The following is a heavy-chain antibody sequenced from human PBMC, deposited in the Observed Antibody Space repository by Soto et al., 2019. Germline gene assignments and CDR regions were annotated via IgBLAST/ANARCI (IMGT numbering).Heavy chain of an antibody. CDR1: GGSISSGGYY. D-gene: IGHD3-22*01. V-gene: IGHV4-31*03. J-gene: IGHJ6*02. CDR2: IYYSGST. Sequence: PSETLSLTCTVSGGSISSGGYYWSWIRQHPGKGLEWIGYIYYSGSTYYNPSLKSRVTISVDTSKNQFSLKLSSVTAADTAVYYCARSYYYDSSGYYGRTYYGMDVRGQGTTVTLSS. CDR3: ARSYYYDSSGYYGRTYYGMDV.